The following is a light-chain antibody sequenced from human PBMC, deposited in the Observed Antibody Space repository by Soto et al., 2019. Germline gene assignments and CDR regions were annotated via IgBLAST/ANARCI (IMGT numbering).Light chain of an antibody. CDR1: QRLSSAC. V-gene: IGKV3-20*01. J-gene: IGKJ1*01. CDR2: GAS. CDR3: QQCDGSPSA. Sequence: EIVLTQSPGTLSLSPGERATLSCRASQRLSSACLAWYQQKPGQAPRLLIYGASSRATGVPDRFSGSGSGTDFTLTIARQEPEDFSVYYCQQCDGSPSAFGQGTTVEIK.